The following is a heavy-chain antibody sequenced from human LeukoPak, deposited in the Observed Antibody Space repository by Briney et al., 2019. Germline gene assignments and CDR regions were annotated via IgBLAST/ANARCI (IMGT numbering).Heavy chain of an antibody. CDR3: ARGRAAADDFDY. V-gene: IGHV1-18*04. J-gene: IGHJ4*02. CDR1: GYTFTNYG. D-gene: IGHD6-13*01. CDR2: ISTYSGNT. Sequence: ASVKVSCTASGYTFTNYGISWVRQAPGQGLEWMGWISTYSGNTDYVQKLQGRVTMTTDTSTNTAYMELRSLRSDDTAVYYCARGRAAADDFDYWGQGTLVTVSS.